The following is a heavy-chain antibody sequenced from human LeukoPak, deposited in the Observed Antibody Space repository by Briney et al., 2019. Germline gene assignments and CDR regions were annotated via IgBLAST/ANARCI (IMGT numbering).Heavy chain of an antibody. J-gene: IGHJ6*03. CDR2: ISSSSSYI. CDR3: AREETWRGVISSTYYYYYMDV. Sequence: GGSLRLSCAASGFTFSSYSMNWVRQTPGKGLECVSSISSSSSYIYYADSVKGRFTISRDNAKNSLYLQIDSLRAEDTAVYYCAREETWRGVISSTYYYYYMDVWGKGTTVTISS. V-gene: IGHV3-21*01. D-gene: IGHD3-10*01. CDR1: GFTFSSYS.